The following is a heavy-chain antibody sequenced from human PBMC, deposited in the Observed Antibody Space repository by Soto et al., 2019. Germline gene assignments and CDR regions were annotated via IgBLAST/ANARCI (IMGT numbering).Heavy chain of an antibody. V-gene: IGHV1-18*01. CDR3: ASTSPLYDILTGPYFQH. CDR1: GYTFTSYG. D-gene: IGHD3-9*01. CDR2: ISAYNGNT. Sequence: GASVKVSCKASGYTFTSYGISWVRQAPGQGLEWMGWISAYNGNTNYAKKLQGRVTMTTDTSTSTAYMELRSLRSDDTAVYYCASTSPLYDILTGPYFQHWGQGTLVTVSS. J-gene: IGHJ1*01.